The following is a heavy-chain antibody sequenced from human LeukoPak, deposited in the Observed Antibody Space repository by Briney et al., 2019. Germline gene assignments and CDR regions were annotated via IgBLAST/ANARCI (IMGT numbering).Heavy chain of an antibody. CDR2: IYYSGST. CDR3: ARHVDGSGPHDAFDI. D-gene: IGHD3-10*01. V-gene: IGHV4-59*08. J-gene: IGHJ3*02. CDR1: GGSISSYY. Sequence: PSETLSLTCTVSGGSISSYYWSWIRQPPGKGLEWIGYIYYSGSTNYNPSLKSRVTISVDTSKNQFSLKLSSVTAADTAVYYCARHVDGSGPHDAFDIWGQGTMVTVSS.